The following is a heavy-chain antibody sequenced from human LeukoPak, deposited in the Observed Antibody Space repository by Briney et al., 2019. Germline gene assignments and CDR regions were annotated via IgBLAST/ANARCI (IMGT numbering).Heavy chain of an antibody. J-gene: IGHJ4*02. CDR1: GFTVSSNY. D-gene: IGHD2-21*02. V-gene: IGHV3-66*01. CDR2: IYSGGST. CDR3: ARAEYCGGDCYTYLDY. Sequence: PGRSLRLSCAASGFTVSSNYMSWVRQAPGKGLEWVSVIYSGGSTYYADSVKGRFTISRDNSKNTLYLQMNSLRAEDTAVYYCARAEYCGGDCYTYLDYWGQGTLVTVSS.